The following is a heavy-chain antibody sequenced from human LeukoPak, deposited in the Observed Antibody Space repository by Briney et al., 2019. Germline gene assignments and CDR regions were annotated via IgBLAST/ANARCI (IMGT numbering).Heavy chain of an antibody. CDR3: ARGSDYVWGSPVINYYYYYYMDV. CDR2: ISSSSSYI. V-gene: IGHV3-21*01. Sequence: PGGSLRLSCAASGFTFSSYSMNWVRPAPGKGLEWVSSISSSSSYIYYADSVKGRFTISRDNAKNSLYLQMNSLRAEDTAVYYCARGSDYVWGSPVINYYYYYYMDVWGKGTTVTVSS. D-gene: IGHD3-16*01. CDR1: GFTFSSYS. J-gene: IGHJ6*03.